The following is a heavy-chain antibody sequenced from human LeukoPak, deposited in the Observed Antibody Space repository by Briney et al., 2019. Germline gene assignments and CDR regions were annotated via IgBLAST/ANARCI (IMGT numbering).Heavy chain of an antibody. Sequence: PGGSLRLSCAASGFTFSSYSMDWVRQAPGKGLEWVSSISSGGSYLYYTASVKGRFTISRDNAKNSLYLQMNSLRAEDTAVYYCARGVGSSWPGWFDPWGQGTLVTVSS. CDR3: ARGVGSSWPGWFDP. V-gene: IGHV3-21*01. CDR1: GFTFSSYS. CDR2: ISSGGSYL. D-gene: IGHD6-13*01. J-gene: IGHJ5*02.